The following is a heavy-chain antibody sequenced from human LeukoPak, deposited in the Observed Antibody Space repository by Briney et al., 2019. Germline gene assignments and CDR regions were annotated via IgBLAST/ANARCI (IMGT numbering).Heavy chain of an antibody. CDR1: GFTFSSYA. Sequence: GGSLRLSCTASGFTFSSYAMYWVRQAPGKGLEWVSGIFGSGGSAHYADSVKGRFSISRDNSQNTVYLQMNSLRAEDTAVYYCGKTTTGYSSGRNPAWPVDYWGQGTLVTVSS. CDR3: GKTTTGYSSGRNPAWPVDY. CDR2: IFGSGGSA. J-gene: IGHJ4*02. V-gene: IGHV3-23*01. D-gene: IGHD6-19*01.